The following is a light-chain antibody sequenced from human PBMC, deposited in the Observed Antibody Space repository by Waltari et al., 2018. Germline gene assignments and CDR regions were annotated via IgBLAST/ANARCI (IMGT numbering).Light chain of an antibody. CDR3: QSFDNNLSGSV. Sequence: QSVLTQPPSMSGAPGQKVTIPCTGSRSNFGSGYDVHWYQQFPGAAPKPLIFGNTNRASGVPGRFSGSKSGTSACLAIAGLQSEDEAVYYCQSFDNNLSGSVFGGGTKLTVL. CDR2: GNT. J-gene: IGLJ3*02. CDR1: RSNFGSGYD. V-gene: IGLV1-40*01.